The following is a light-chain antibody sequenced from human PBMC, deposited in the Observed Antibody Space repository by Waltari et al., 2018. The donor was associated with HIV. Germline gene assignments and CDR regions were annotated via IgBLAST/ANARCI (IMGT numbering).Light chain of an antibody. V-gene: IGLV1-40*01. J-gene: IGLJ2*01. CDR3: QSYDSSLSSWI. Sequence: QSVLTQPPSLSGAPGQRVTISCTGSTSNIGAPFDGTWYQQFPGKAPKLLIHGNTLRPPGVPDRFSASTSGSSASLAITGLHLEDEATYYCQSYDSSLSSWIFGGGTKLTVL. CDR1: TSNIGAPFD. CDR2: GNT.